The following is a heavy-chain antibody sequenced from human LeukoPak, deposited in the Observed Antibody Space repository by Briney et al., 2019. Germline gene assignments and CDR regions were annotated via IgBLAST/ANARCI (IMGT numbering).Heavy chain of an antibody. CDR1: GFTFNDYW. CDR3: ARRGRPDY. V-gene: IGHV3-7*01. CDR2: IKPDGSEK. J-gene: IGHJ4*02. Sequence: GGSLTLSCAASGFTFNDYWMSWVRQAPGKGLEWVANIKPDGSEKYYVDSVKGRFTISRDNARNSLYLQMNSLRAEDTAVYYCARRGRPDYWGQGTLVTVSS. D-gene: IGHD6-6*01.